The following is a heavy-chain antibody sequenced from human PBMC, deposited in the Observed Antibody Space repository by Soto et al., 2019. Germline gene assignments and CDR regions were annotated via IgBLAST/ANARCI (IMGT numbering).Heavy chain of an antibody. Sequence: PGGSLRLSCAASGFTFSSYGMHWVRQAPGKGLEWVAVISYDGSNKYYADSVKGRFTISRDNSKNTLYLQMNSLRAEGTAVYYCAKAELSYYYYYGMDVWGQGTTVTVSS. CDR1: GFTFSSYG. J-gene: IGHJ6*02. D-gene: IGHD1-7*01. V-gene: IGHV3-30*18. CDR3: AKAELSYYYYYGMDV. CDR2: ISYDGSNK.